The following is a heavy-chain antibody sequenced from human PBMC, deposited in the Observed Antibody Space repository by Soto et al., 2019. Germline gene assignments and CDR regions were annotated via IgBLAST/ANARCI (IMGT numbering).Heavy chain of an antibody. CDR3: ARGLDEYSSSSVGY. J-gene: IGHJ4*02. CDR1: GYTFTSYG. D-gene: IGHD6-6*01. V-gene: IGHV1-18*01. CDR2: VSAYNGNT. Sequence: GASVKVSCKASGYTFTSYGISWVRQAPGQGLEWMGWVSAYNGNTNYAQKLQGRVTMTTDTSTSTAYMELRSLRSDDTAVYYCARGLDEYSSSSVGYWGQGTLVTVSS.